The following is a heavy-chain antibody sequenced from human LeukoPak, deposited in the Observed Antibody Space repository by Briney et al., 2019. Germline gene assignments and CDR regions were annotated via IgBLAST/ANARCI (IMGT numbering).Heavy chain of an antibody. CDR1: GGSISSYY. D-gene: IGHD4-17*01. J-gene: IGHJ4*02. Sequence: PSETLSLTCTVSGGSISSYYWSWIRQPPGKGLEWIGRIYFSGSTNYNPSLKSRVTMSVDTSKNLFSLRLSSVTAADTAVYYCARGRDYGDFFDYWGQGTLVTVSS. V-gene: IGHV4-4*07. CDR3: ARGRDYGDFFDY. CDR2: IYFSGST.